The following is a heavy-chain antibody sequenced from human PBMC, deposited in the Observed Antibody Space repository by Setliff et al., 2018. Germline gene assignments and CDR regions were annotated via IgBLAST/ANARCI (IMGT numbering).Heavy chain of an antibody. CDR2: INRDGSET. CDR3: VRDKGSNYGDNWFDY. J-gene: IGHJ4*02. Sequence: GESLKISCATSGFTFRDYSLTWVRQAPGKGLEWVANINRDGSETFYVDSVKGRFSISRDNAENSLYLQMNSLRAEDTALCYCVRDKGSNYGDNWFDYWGQGTLVTVSS. V-gene: IGHV3-7*03. CDR1: GFTFRDYS. D-gene: IGHD4-17*01.